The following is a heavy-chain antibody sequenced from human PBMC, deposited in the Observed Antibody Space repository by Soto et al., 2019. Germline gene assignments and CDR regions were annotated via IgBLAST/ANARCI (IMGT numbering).Heavy chain of an antibody. CDR3: ARVPNKGYSSSPHPFDY. J-gene: IGHJ4*02. D-gene: IGHD6-13*01. CDR2: ISSSSSYI. V-gene: IGHV3-21*01. CDR1: GFTFSSYS. Sequence: GGSLRLSCAASGFTFSSYSMNWVRQAPGKGLEWVSSISSSSSYIYYADSVKGRFTISRDNAKNSLYLQMNSLRAEDTAVYYCARVPNKGYSSSPHPFDYWGQGTLVTVSS.